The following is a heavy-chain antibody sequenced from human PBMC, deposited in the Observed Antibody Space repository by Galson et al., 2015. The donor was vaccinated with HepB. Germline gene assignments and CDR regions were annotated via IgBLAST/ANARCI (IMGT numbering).Heavy chain of an antibody. J-gene: IGHJ5*02. CDR2: ISAYNGNT. V-gene: IGHV1-18*04. CDR1: GYTFTSYG. D-gene: IGHD2-2*01. CDR3: ARDRGMGCSSTSCPRWFDP. Sequence: SVKVSCKASGYTFTSYGISWVRQAPGQGLEWMGWISAYNGNTNYAQKLQSRVTMTTDTSTSTAYMELRSLRSDDTAVYYCARDRGMGCSSTSCPRWFDPWGQGTLVTVSS.